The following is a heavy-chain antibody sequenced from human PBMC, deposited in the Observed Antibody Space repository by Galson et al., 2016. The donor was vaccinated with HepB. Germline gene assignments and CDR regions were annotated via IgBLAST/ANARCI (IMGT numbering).Heavy chain of an antibody. CDR2: IRADGRNT. CDR3: AKDNYRDHAFAY. J-gene: IGHJ4*02. CDR1: GFTFSSYV. Sequence: SLRLSCAASGFTFSSYVLSWVRQPPGKGLEWVSAIRADGRNTYYADSVKGRFTISRDNSKNTVYLQMNSLRAEDTAVYYCAKDNYRDHAFAYWGQGTLVTVSS. D-gene: IGHD4-17*01. V-gene: IGHV3-23*01.